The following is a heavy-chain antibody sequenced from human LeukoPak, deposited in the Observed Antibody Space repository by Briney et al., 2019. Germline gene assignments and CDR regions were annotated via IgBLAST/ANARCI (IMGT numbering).Heavy chain of an antibody. CDR2: VFSSGST. D-gene: IGHD3-10*01. V-gene: IGHV4-59*11. Sequence: PSETLSLTCTVSGDSTSNHYWNWIRQPPGKGLEWIGYVFSSGSTDYNPSLKSRVTISVDTSKNQFSLKVNSVTAADTAIYYCARRGGSGRSFDYWGQGTLVTVSS. J-gene: IGHJ4*02. CDR1: GDSTSNHY. CDR3: ARRGGSGRSFDY.